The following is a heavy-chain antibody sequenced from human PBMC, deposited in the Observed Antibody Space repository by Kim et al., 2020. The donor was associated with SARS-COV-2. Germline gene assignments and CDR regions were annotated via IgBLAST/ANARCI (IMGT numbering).Heavy chain of an antibody. Sequence: ASLKVSCKASGYTFTGYYMHWVRQAPGQGLELMGRINPNSGGTNYAQKFQGRVTMTRDTSISTAYMELSRLRSDDTAVYYCASEPATRSLYYYDSRGPPVHAFDIWGQGTMVTVSS. V-gene: IGHV1-2*06. CDR2: INPNSGGT. D-gene: IGHD3-22*01. CDR1: GYTFTGYY. J-gene: IGHJ3*02. CDR3: ASEPATRSLYYYDSRGPPVHAFDI.